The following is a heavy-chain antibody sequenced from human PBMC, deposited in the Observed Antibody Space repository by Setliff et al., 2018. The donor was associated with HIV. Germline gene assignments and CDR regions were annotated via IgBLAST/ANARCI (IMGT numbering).Heavy chain of an antibody. CDR3: VTSSSWSSRLNF. CDR2: IYYSGST. V-gene: IGHV4-59*11. Sequence: SETLSLTCTVSDGSISSHYWSWIRQPPGKGLEWIGSIYYSGSTNYNPSLKSRVTISVDTSKNQFSLKLTSVTAADTAVYYCVTSSSWSSRLNFWGPGMLVTVPQ. J-gene: IGHJ4*02. CDR1: DGSISSHY. D-gene: IGHD2-2*01.